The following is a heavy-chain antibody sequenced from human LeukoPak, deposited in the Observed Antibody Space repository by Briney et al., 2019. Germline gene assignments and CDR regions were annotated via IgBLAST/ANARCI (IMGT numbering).Heavy chain of an antibody. Sequence: SETLSPTCAVSGFSISSDYYWGWIRQPPGKGLEWIGSIYQSGSTYYNPSLKSRVTISVDTSKNQFSLKLSSVTAADTAVYYCARNYYDSSGYSRRWFDPWGQGTLVTVSS. CDR2: IYQSGST. CDR1: GFSISSDYY. D-gene: IGHD3-22*01. V-gene: IGHV4-38-2*01. CDR3: ARNYYDSSGYSRRWFDP. J-gene: IGHJ5*02.